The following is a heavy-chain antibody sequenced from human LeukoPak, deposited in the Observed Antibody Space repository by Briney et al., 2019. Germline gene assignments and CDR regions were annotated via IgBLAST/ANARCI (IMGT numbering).Heavy chain of an antibody. V-gene: IGHV3-7*03. CDR3: ARVQRGRLRNWFDP. Sequence: GGSLRLSCIASGLNFRTSWMSWVRQSPGKGLEFLANIKYDGSVKNYADSVKGRFTISRDNPKNSLYLQMDSLRAEDTAVYYCARVQRGRLRNWFDPWGQGTLVTVSS. D-gene: IGHD4-17*01. J-gene: IGHJ5*02. CDR2: IKYDGSVK. CDR1: GLNFRTSW.